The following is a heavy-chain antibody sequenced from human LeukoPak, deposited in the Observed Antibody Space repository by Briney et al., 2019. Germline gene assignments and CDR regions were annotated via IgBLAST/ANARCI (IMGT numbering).Heavy chain of an antibody. D-gene: IGHD3-22*01. CDR2: MNPVNENT. CDR3: ARGEPLGKYYDSSTWRRFDP. V-gene: IGHV1-8*02. J-gene: IGHJ5*02. CDR1: GYTFTSYD. Sequence: VASVKVSCKASGYTFTSYDINWVRQASGQGLEWMGWMNPVNENTGYARKFEGRVTMSRNTSIGTAYMELSSLRSEDTAVYFCARGEPLGKYYDSSTWRRFDPWGQGTLVTVSS.